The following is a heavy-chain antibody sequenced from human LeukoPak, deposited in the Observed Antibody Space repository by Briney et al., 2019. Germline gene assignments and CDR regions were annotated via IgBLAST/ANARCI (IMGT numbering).Heavy chain of an antibody. J-gene: IGHJ4*02. Sequence: GGSLGLSCAASGFTFSSYAMSWVRQAPGKGLEWVSAISGSGGSTYYADSVKGRFTISRDNSKNTLYLQMNSLRAEDTAVYYCAKDEYSYGFFEVYWGQGTLVTVSS. V-gene: IGHV3-23*01. CDR1: GFTFSSYA. D-gene: IGHD5-18*01. CDR3: AKDEYSYGFFEVY. CDR2: ISGSGGST.